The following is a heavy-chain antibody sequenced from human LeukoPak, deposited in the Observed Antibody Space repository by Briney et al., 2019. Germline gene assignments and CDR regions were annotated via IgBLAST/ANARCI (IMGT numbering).Heavy chain of an antibody. CDR1: GYTFTSYY. CDR2: INPSGGST. D-gene: IGHD3-3*01. J-gene: IGHJ4*02. Sequence: ASVKVSCKASGYTFTSYYMHWVGQAPGQGLEWMGIINPSGGSTSYAQKFQGRVTMTRDTSTSTVYMELSSLRSEDTAVYYCARDRGRFLEWLLPTGFDYWGQGTLVTVSS. CDR3: ARDRGRFLEWLLPTGFDY. V-gene: IGHV1-46*01.